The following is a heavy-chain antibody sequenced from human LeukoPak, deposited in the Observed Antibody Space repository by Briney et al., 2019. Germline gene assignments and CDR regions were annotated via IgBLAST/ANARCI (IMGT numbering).Heavy chain of an antibody. V-gene: IGHV4-4*07. CDR2: IYTSGST. CDR1: GGSISSYY. J-gene: IGHJ4*02. CDR3: ARRDYYDSIDY. D-gene: IGHD3-22*01. Sequence: SETLSLTCTVSGGSISSYYWSWIRQPAGKGLEWIGHIYTSGSTDYNPSLKSRVTMSVDTSKNQFSVKLSSVTAADTAVYYCARRDYYDSIDYWGQGTLVTVSS.